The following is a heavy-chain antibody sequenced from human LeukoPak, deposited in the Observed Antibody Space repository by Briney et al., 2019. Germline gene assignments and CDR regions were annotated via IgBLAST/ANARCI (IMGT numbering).Heavy chain of an antibody. V-gene: IGHV4-34*01. CDR1: GGSISTYY. J-gene: IGHJ5*02. CDR3: ARGLGGCSSTSCYYNWFDP. Sequence: SETLSLTCTVSGGSISTYYWSWIRQPPGKGLEWIGEINHSGSTNYNPSLKSRVTISVDTSKNQFSLKLSSVTAADTAVYYCARGLGGCSSTSCYYNWFDPWGQGTLVTVSS. CDR2: INHSGST. D-gene: IGHD2-2*01.